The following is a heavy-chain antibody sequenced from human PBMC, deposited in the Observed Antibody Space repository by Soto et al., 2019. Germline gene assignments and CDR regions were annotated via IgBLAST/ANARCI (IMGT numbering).Heavy chain of an antibody. D-gene: IGHD6-19*01. J-gene: IGHJ4*02. V-gene: IGHV2-5*02. CDR2: IYWDDDK. CDR3: AHSVVAGLGYYFDY. CDR1: GFSLSSTRVA. Sequence: SGPTLVNPTPTLTLTCTFSGFSLSSTRVAVGWIRQPPGKALEWLALIYWDDDKRYSPFLKSRLTITKDTSKNQVVLTMTNMDPLDTATYYCAHSVVAGLGYYFDYWGQGTLVTVSS.